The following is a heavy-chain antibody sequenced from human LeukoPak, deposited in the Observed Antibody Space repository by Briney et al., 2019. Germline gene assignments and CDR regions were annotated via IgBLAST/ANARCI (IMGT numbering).Heavy chain of an antibody. CDR3: ARVRLYYYGSGSYYGVYYYMDV. D-gene: IGHD3-10*01. J-gene: IGHJ6*03. Sequence: ASVKVSCKASGYTFTSYGISWVRQAPGQGLEWMGWISAYNGNTNHAQKLQGRVTMTTDTSTSTAYMELRSLRSDDTAVYYCARVRLYYYGSGSYYGVYYYMDVWGKGTTVTVSS. CDR2: ISAYNGNT. CDR1: GYTFTSYG. V-gene: IGHV1-18*01.